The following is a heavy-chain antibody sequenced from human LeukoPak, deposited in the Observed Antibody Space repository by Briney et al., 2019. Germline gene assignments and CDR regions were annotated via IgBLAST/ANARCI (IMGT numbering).Heavy chain of an antibody. D-gene: IGHD6-13*01. CDR1: GYCISSGYF. V-gene: IGHV4-38-2*02. CDR3: ASGIATWVY. CDR2: INHSGST. J-gene: IGHJ4*02. Sequence: KPSETLSLTCTVSGYCISSGYFWGWIRQPPGKGLEWIGEINHSGSTNYNPSLKSRVTISVDTSKNQFSLKLSSVTAADTAVYYCASGIATWVYWGQGTLVTVSS.